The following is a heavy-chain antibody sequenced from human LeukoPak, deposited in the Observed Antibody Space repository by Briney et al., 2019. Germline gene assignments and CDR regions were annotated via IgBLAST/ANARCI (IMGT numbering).Heavy chain of an antibody. CDR2: INPNSGGT. CDR1: GYTFTGYY. V-gene: IGHV1-2*06. J-gene: IGHJ4*02. Sequence: ASVKVSCKASGYTFTGYYMHWVRQAPGQGLEWMGRINPNSGGTNYAQKFQGRVTMTRDTSISTAYMELSRLRSDDTALYYCARASYYYDSSGYYPLDYWGQGTLVTVSS. D-gene: IGHD3-22*01. CDR3: ARASYYYDSSGYYPLDY.